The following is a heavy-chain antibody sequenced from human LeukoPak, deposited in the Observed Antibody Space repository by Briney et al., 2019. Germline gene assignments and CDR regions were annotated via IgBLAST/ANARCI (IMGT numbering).Heavy chain of an antibody. V-gene: IGHV4-4*02. Sequence: SGTLSLTCAVSSDSISNNNWWSWVRPPPGKGLEWIGEIYHSGSTNYNPSLKSRVTISVDNSKNQFSLKLTSVTAADTAVYYCARGGTGALDYWGQGTLVTVSS. CDR2: IYHSGST. CDR3: ARGGTGALDY. J-gene: IGHJ4*02. CDR1: SDSISNNNW. D-gene: IGHD1/OR15-1a*01.